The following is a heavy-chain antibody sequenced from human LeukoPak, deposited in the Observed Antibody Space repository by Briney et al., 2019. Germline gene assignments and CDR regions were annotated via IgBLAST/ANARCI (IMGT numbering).Heavy chain of an antibody. CDR3: ARAVAGVVGLDV. D-gene: IGHD6-19*01. J-gene: IGHJ6*02. CDR2: IIPIFGTA. CDR1: GGTFSSYA. V-gene: IGHV1-69*19. Sequence: SVKVSCKASGGTFSSYAISWVRQAPGQGLEWMGGIIPIFGTANYAQKFQGRVTITADESTSTAYVELSSLRSEDTAVYYCARAVAGVVGLDVWGQGTTVTVSS.